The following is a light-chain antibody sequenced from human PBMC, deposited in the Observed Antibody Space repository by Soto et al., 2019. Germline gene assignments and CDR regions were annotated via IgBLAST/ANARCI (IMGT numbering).Light chain of an antibody. CDR3: QSSDSSLSGSRV. CDR1: NSNIGAGYD. V-gene: IGLV1-40*01. J-gene: IGLJ3*02. Sequence: QSVLTQPPSVSGAPGQRVSISCTGSNSNIGAGYDVNWYQQLPGTAPKLLIYANIDRPSGVPDRFSGSKSGASAFLVITGLLAEDEAAYYCQSSDSSLSGSRVFGGGTKLTVL. CDR2: ANI.